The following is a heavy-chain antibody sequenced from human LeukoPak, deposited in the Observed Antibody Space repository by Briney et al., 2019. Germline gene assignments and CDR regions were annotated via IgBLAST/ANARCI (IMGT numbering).Heavy chain of an antibody. Sequence: GGSLRLSCAASGFTFSSYWMHWVRQAPGKGLVWVSRIKSDGSNTNYADSVKGRFTISRDNAKNSLYLQMNSLRAEDTAVYYCARASGYWFDPWGQGTLVTVSS. V-gene: IGHV3-74*01. CDR3: ARASGYWFDP. J-gene: IGHJ5*02. CDR1: GFTFSSYW. CDR2: IKSDGSNT.